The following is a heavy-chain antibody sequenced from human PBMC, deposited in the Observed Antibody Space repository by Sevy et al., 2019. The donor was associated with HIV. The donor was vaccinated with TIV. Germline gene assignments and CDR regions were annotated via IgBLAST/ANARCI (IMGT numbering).Heavy chain of an antibody. CDR1: GFTFTSSA. V-gene: IGHV1-58*01. CDR2: IVVGSGNT. CDR3: AALDSNSGWLNWFDP. J-gene: IGHJ5*02. D-gene: IGHD6-19*01. Sequence: ASVKVSCKASGFTFTSSAVQWVRQARGQRLEWIGWIVVGSGNTNYAQKFQERVTITRDMSTSTAYMELSSLRSEDTAVYYCAALDSNSGWLNWFDPWGQGTLVTVSS.